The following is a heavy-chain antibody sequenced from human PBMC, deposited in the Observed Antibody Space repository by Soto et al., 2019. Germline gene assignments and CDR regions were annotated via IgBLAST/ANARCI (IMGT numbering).Heavy chain of an antibody. V-gene: IGHV1-18*01. CDR1: GYTFTSYG. J-gene: IGHJ6*02. D-gene: IGHD6-6*01. CDR2: ISAYNGNT. CDR3: ARGRGGGSSNYYYYYGMDV. Sequence: GASVKVSCKASGYTFTSYGISWVRQAPGQGLEWMGWISAYNGNTNYAQKLQGRVTMTTDTSTSTAYMELRSLRSEDTAVYYCARGRGGGSSNYYYYYGMDVWGQGTTVTVSS.